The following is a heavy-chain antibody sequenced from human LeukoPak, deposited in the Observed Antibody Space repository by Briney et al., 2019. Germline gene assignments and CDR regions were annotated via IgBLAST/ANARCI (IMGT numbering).Heavy chain of an antibody. V-gene: IGHV4-59*01. D-gene: IGHD1-26*01. J-gene: IGHJ4*02. CDR3: ARRPIVGASNYFDY. CDR1: GGSISSYY. Sequence: SETLSLTCTVSGGSISSYYWSWIRQPPGKGLEWIGYIYYSGSTNYNPSLKSRVTISVDTSKNQFSLKLSSVTAADTAVYYCARRPIVGASNYFDYWGRGTLVTVSS. CDR2: IYYSGST.